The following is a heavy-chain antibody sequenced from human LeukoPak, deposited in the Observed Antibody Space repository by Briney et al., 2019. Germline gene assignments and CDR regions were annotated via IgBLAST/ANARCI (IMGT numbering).Heavy chain of an antibody. CDR2: INDGGST. CDR1: GGSFSGHY. V-gene: IGHV4-34*01. Sequence: SETLSLTCAVSGGSFSGHYWSWIRQPPGEGLEWIGEINDGGSTKYNPSLKSRVTISADTSKNQFSLKLSSVTAADTAVYYCAKNSWFDPWGQGTLVTVSS. CDR3: AKNSWFDP. J-gene: IGHJ5*02.